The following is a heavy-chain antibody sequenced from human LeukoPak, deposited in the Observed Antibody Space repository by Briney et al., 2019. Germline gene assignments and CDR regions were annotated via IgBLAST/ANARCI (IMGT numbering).Heavy chain of an antibody. CDR1: GGSISSSSYY. CDR2: IYYSGST. Sequence: SQTLSLTCTVSGGSISSSSYYWGWIRQPPGKGLEWIGSIYYSGSTNYNPSLKSRVTISVDKSKNQFSLKLSSVTAADTAVYYCARKGIAAGPIRGAFDIWGQGIKVTVSS. J-gene: IGHJ3*02. D-gene: IGHD6-13*01. V-gene: IGHV4-39*07. CDR3: ARKGIAAGPIRGAFDI.